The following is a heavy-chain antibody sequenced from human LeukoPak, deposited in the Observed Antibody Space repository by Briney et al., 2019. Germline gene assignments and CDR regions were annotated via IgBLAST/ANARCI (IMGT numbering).Heavy chain of an antibody. V-gene: IGHV4-4*07. D-gene: IGHD3-10*01. J-gene: IGHJ5*02. CDR2: IYSSGST. CDR3: ARHGGKRITMVRGRLGWFDP. Sequence: SETLSLTCTVSGGSITSYYWSWIRQPAGKALEWIGRIYSSGSTNYNPSLKSRVTISVDTSKNQFSLKLSSVTAADTAVYYCARHGGKRITMVRGRLGWFDPWGQGTLVTVSS. CDR1: GGSITSYY.